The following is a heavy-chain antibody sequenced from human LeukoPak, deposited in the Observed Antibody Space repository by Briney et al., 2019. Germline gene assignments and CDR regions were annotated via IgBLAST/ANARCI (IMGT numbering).Heavy chain of an antibody. D-gene: IGHD3-22*01. CDR3: AREIVVDWFDP. J-gene: IGHJ5*02. CDR2: IYTSGST. V-gene: IGHV4-39*07. Sequence: ASETLSLTCTVSGGSISSSSYYWGWIRQPPGKGLEWIGRIYTSGSTNYNPSLKSRVTMSVDTSKNQFSLKLSSVTAADTAVYYCAREIVVDWFDPWGQGTLVTVSS. CDR1: GGSISSSSYY.